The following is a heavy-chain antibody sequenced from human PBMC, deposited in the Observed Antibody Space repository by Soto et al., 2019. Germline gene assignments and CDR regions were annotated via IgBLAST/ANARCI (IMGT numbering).Heavy chain of an antibody. CDR2: ISRSFSYK. CDR1: GFTFSDYS. D-gene: IGHD3-22*01. V-gene: IGHV3-21*01. Sequence: PGGSLRLSCAASGFTFSDYSMNWVRQAPVKGLELVSSISRSFSYKYDVDAVKGRFTVSGYNAENSVYLQRNSLRACYTAVYYCERESWTSGYSDYWGQGTLVTVS. J-gene: IGHJ4*02. CDR3: ERESWTSGYSDY.